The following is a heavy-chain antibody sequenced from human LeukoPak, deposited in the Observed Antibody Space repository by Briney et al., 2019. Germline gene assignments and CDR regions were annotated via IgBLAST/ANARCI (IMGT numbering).Heavy chain of an antibody. CDR3: ANTFRDYDILTGYYSGDY. D-gene: IGHD3-9*01. CDR2: ISSSGDST. Sequence: PGGTLRLSCAASGFTFSTYGMSWVRQAPGKGLEWVSAISSSGDSTYYADSVKGRFTIPRDNSKNTLYLQMNSLRAEDTAVYYCANTFRDYDILTGYYSGDYWGQGTLVTVSS. J-gene: IGHJ4*02. CDR1: GFTFSTYG. V-gene: IGHV3-23*01.